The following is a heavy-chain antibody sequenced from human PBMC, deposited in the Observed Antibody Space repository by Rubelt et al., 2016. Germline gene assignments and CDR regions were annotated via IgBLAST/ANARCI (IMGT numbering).Heavy chain of an antibody. Sequence: QITLKESGPTLVKPTQTLTLTCTFSGLSLKSSEVGVAWIRQPPGKALEWLAFIYWDDVERYSPSLKRRLTITKDTSKNQVVRITTNVGPVDTGTYYCAHRRPGAANNYVAFWGQGVLVTVSS. CDR2: IYWDDVE. D-gene: IGHD2-15*01. J-gene: IGHJ4*02. CDR1: GLSLKSSEVG. CDR3: AHRRPGAANNYVAF. V-gene: IGHV2-5*02.